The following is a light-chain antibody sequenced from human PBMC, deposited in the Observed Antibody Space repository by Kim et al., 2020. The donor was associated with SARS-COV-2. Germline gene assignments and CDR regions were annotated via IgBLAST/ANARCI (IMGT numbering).Light chain of an antibody. V-gene: IGLV3-21*04. J-gene: IGLJ2*01. Sequence: APGKTASITCEGNDIGDKGVHGYQQRPGQAPVLVTYQDTDRPSGIPERFSGSNSGNTATLTISRVEAGDEANYYCQVWDTRSDHVVFGGGTQLTVL. CDR1: DIGDKG. CDR2: QDT. CDR3: QVWDTRSDHVV.